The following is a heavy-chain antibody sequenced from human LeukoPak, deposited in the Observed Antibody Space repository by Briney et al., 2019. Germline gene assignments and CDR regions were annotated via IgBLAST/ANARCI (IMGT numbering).Heavy chain of an antibody. D-gene: IGHD3/OR15-3a*01. CDR1: GYSISSGYY. CDR2: IYHGGST. J-gene: IGHJ5*02. V-gene: IGHV4-38-2*01. CDR3: ARHFGLNWFDP. Sequence: SETLSLTCAVSGYSISSGYYWGWIRPPPGKGLEWIGSIYHGGSTYYNPSLKSRVTISVDTSKNQFSLKLSSVTAADTAVYYCARHFGLNWFDPWGQGTLVTVSS.